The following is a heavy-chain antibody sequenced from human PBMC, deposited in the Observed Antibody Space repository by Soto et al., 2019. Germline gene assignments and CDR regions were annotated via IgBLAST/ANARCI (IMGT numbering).Heavy chain of an antibody. J-gene: IGHJ4*02. CDR3: AREWVVAATRVAFDY. D-gene: IGHD2-15*01. Sequence: PSETLSLTCAVYGGSFSGYYWSWIRQPPGKGLEWIGEINHSGSTNYNPSLKSRVTISVDTSKNQFSLKLSSVTAADTAVYYCAREWVVAATRVAFDYWGQGTLVTVSS. CDR2: INHSGST. CDR1: GGSFSGYY. V-gene: IGHV4-34*01.